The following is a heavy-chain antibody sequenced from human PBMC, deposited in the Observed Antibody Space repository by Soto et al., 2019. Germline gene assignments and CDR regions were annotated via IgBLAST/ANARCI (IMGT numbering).Heavy chain of an antibody. CDR2: ISVYNGNT. CDR1: GYTFTSYG. J-gene: IGHJ5*02. CDR3: ARYLPRGRLEWSLPPRDNWFDP. D-gene: IGHD3-3*01. V-gene: IGHV1-18*01. Sequence: QVQLVQSGAEVKKPGASVKVSCKASGYTFTSYGINWVRQAPGQGLEWMGWISVYNGNTNYAQKPQGRVTMTTDTSTSTAYMELRSLRSDDTAVYYCARYLPRGRLEWSLPPRDNWFDPWGQGTLVTVSS.